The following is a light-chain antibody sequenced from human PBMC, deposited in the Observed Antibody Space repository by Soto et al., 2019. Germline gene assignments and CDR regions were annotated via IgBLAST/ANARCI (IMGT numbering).Light chain of an antibody. V-gene: IGKV3-15*01. CDR3: HQYYKWPLT. J-gene: IGKJ4*01. CDR1: QSVGTY. CDR2: DAS. Sequence: EVVLTQTPGTLSLSPGGRASLSCRASQSVGTYLAWYQQRSGQAPRLLIYDASTRATDIPARFSGSGSGTDFTLTISSLLSEDFAVYYCHQYYKWPLTFGGGTQGGY.